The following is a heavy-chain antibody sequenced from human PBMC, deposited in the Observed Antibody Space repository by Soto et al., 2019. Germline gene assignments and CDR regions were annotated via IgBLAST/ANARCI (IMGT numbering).Heavy chain of an antibody. V-gene: IGHV3-23*01. CDR1: GFTFSSYA. J-gene: IGHJ6*02. D-gene: IGHD3-3*01. CDR2: ISGSGGST. Sequence: EVQLLESGGGLVQPGGSLRLSCAASGFTFSSYAMSWVRQAPGKGLEWVSAISGSGGSTYYVDSVKGRFAISRDNSKNTLYLQMNGLRAEYTAVYYCATKRFLAWFRNPHCYGMDVWGQGTTVTVSS. CDR3: ATKRFLAWFRNPHCYGMDV.